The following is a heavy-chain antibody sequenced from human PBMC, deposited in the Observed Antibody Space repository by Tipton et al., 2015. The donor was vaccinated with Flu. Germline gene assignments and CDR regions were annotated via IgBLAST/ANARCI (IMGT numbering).Heavy chain of an antibody. J-gene: IGHJ4*02. D-gene: IGHD3-10*01. Sequence: TLSLTCSVSGDSIGNGYYWGWIRQPPGKGLEWIGNIHRSGNTYHNPSLKSRVTISVDTAKNQFSQRLSSVTAADTAVYYCARSTYYYGSGSSDYWGQGTLVTVSS. CDR2: IHRSGNT. CDR3: ARSTYYYGSGSSDY. V-gene: IGHV4-38-2*01. CDR1: GDSIGNGYY.